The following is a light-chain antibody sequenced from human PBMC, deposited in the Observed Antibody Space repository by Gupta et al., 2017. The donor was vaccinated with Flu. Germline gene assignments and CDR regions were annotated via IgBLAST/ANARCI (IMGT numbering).Light chain of an antibody. V-gene: IGLV1-47*01. CDR2: RDN. CDR1: SSNIGSYY. J-gene: IGLJ2*01. CDR3: AAWDDSRSVV. Sequence: QSVVTQSPSASGTPGQRFTISCSGSSSNIGSYYVYWYQQLPGTAPNLLIYRDNQRPSGVPARFSGSKSGTAASLAISGRRSEDEADYYCAAWDDSRSVVFGGGTKLTVL.